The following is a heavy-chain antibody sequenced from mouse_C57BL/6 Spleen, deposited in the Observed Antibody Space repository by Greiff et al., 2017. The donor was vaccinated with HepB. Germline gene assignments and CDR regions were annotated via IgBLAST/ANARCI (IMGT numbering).Heavy chain of an antibody. CDR2: IYPRSGNT. V-gene: IGHV1-81*01. J-gene: IGHJ1*03. CDR3: ASGYGSREGYFDV. Sequence: QVQLKQSGAELARPGASVKLSCKASGYTFTSYGISWVKQRTGQGLEWIGEIYPRSGNTYYNEKFKGKATLTADKSSSTAYMELRSLTSEDSAVYFCASGYGSREGYFDVWGTGTTVTVSS. D-gene: IGHD1-1*01. CDR1: GYTFTSYG.